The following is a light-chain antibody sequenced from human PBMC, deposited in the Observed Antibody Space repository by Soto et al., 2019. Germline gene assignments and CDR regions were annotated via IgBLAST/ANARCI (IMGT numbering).Light chain of an antibody. CDR2: GVT. CDR3: SSYAGSDNYV. CDR1: SSDIGDHNL. J-gene: IGLJ1*01. V-gene: IGLV2-8*01. Sequence: QSVLTQPPSASGSPGQSVTISCSGTSSDIGDHNLVSWYQQHPGKAPKLLIWGVTNRPSGVPHRFSGSKSGNTASLTVSGLQAEDEADYYCSSYAGSDNYVFGTGTKRTVL.